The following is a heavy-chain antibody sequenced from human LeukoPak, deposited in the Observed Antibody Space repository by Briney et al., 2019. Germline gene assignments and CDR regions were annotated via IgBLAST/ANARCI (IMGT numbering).Heavy chain of an antibody. J-gene: IGHJ1*01. CDR3: ARAPSEVGGYYPEYFRH. D-gene: IGHD3-22*01. CDR2: IKSDGKT. Sequence: GGTLRLSCEASGFTFRRDWMHCVRQAPGKGRVWVSRIKSDGKTNYADSVKGRFTISRDNAKNTVSLQMDSLRAEDTGVYYCARAPSEVGGYYPEYFRHWGQGTLVTVSS. CDR1: GFTFRRDW. V-gene: IGHV3-74*01.